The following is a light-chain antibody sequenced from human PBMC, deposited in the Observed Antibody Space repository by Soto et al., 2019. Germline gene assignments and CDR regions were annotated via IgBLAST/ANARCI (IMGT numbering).Light chain of an antibody. Sequence: ENVLTQSPGTLSLSPGGRATLSCRASQSVSSGHLAGYQQKPGQAPRLLIYGVSSRATGIPDRFSGSGSGTDFALTISRLEPEDFAVYYCQQYGSSPWTFGQGTKVEI. CDR1: QSVSSGH. CDR2: GVS. V-gene: IGKV3-20*01. CDR3: QQYGSSPWT. J-gene: IGKJ1*01.